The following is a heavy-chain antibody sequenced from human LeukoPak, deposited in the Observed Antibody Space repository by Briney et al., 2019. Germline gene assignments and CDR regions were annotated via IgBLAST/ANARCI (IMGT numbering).Heavy chain of an antibody. D-gene: IGHD3-22*01. Sequence: PSETLCRTCTVSGGSISTYYWNWIRQPPGKGLEWIGYIDYSGSTNYNPSLTGRVTISVDTSKNQFSLKLSSVTAAATAVYYCAREYNYYDSSGWDAFEIWGQGTMVTVSS. CDR3: AREYNYYDSSGWDAFEI. V-gene: IGHV4-59*01. CDR1: GGSISTYY. J-gene: IGHJ3*02. CDR2: IDYSGST.